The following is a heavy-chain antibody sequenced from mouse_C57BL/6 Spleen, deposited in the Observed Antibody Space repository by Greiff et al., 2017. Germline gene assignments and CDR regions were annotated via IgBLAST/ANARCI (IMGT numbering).Heavy chain of an antibody. CDR3: ARAYGHPDY. CDR2: INPSNGGT. CDR1: GYTFTSYW. D-gene: IGHD1-1*02. J-gene: IGHJ2*01. Sequence: QVQLQQPGTELVKPWASVSLSCKASGYTFTSYWMHWVKQRPGQGLVWFGNINPSNGGTNYNETFKNKATLTVDKSSSTAYMQLSGLTSEDSAVYYCARAYGHPDYWGQGTTLTVSS. V-gene: IGHV1-53*01.